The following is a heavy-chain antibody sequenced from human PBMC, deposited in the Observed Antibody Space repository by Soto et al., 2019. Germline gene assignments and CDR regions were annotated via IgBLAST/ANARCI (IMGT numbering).Heavy chain of an antibody. CDR2: ISAYNGNT. CDR3: ARDPYYDFWSDHGMDV. V-gene: IGHV1-18*01. CDR1: GYTFTSYG. Sequence: QVQLVQSGAEVKKPGASVKVSCKASGYTFTSYGISWVRQAPGQGLEWMGWISAYNGNTNYAQKLQGRVTMTTDTATSTAYMELRSLRSDDTAVYYCARDPYYDFWSDHGMDVWGQGTTVTVSS. J-gene: IGHJ6*02. D-gene: IGHD3-3*01.